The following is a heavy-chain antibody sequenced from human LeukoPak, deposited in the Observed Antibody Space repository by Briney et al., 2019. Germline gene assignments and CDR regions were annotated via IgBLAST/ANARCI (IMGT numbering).Heavy chain of an antibody. J-gene: IGHJ4*02. CDR1: GFTFSSYE. CDR2: ISSSGSTI. CDR3: ARDRPNYYGSDGHYYRRDGDY. V-gene: IGHV3-48*03. D-gene: IGHD3-22*01. Sequence: PGGSLRLSCAASGFTFSSYEMNWVRQAPGKGLEWGSYISSSGSTIYYADSVKGRFTISRDNAKNSLYLQMNSLRAEDTAVYYCARDRPNYYGSDGHYYRRDGDYWGRGTLVSVSS.